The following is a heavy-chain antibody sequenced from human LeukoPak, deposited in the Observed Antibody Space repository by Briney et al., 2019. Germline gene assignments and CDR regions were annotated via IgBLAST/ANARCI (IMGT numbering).Heavy chain of an antibody. J-gene: IGHJ4*01. Sequence: PSETLSLTCAVYGGSFRGYYWSWIRQPPWKGLEWIGEINHSGSTNYNPSLKSRVTISVDTSKNQFSLKLSSVTAADTAVYYCARGGVRGVIINWGHGTLVTVSS. CDR2: INHSGST. V-gene: IGHV4-34*01. D-gene: IGHD3-10*01. CDR3: ARGGVRGVIIN. CDR1: GGSFRGYY.